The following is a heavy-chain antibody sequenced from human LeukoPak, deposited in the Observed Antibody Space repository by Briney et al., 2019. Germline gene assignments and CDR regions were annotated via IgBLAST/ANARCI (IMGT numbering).Heavy chain of an antibody. CDR2: ISYDGSNK. J-gene: IGHJ4*02. CDR1: GFTFSSYG. V-gene: IGHV3-30*03. Sequence: PGGSLRLSCAASGFTFSSYGMHWVRQAPGKGLEWVAVISYDGSNKYYADSVEGRFTISRDNSKNTLYLQMNSLRAEDTAVYYCATDSSGWFYFDYWGQGTLVTVSS. D-gene: IGHD6-19*01. CDR3: ATDSSGWFYFDY.